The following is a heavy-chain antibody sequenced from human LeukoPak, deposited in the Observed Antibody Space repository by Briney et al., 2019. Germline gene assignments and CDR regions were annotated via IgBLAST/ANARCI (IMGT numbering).Heavy chain of an antibody. J-gene: IGHJ4*02. CDR2: MNPNSGNT. V-gene: IGHV1-8*01. CDR1: GYTFTSYD. D-gene: IGHD2-2*01. CDR3: ARGLLYCSSTSCSRGGFDY. Sequence: ASVKVSCKASGYTFTSYDINWVRQATGQGLGWMGWMNPNSGNTGYAQKFQGRVTMTRNTSISTAYMELSSLRSEDTAVYYCARGLLYCSSTSCSRGGFDYWGQGTLVTVSS.